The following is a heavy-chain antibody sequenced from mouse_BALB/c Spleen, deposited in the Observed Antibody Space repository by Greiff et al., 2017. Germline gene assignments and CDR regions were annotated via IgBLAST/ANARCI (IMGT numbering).Heavy chain of an antibody. J-gene: IGHJ4*01. D-gene: IGHD2-1*01. CDR3: ARGNGNYGYAMDY. Sequence: QVQLQQSGAELVRPGTSVKISCKASGYAFTNYWLGWVKQRPGHGLEWIGDIYPGSGNTYYNEKFKGKATLTADKSSSTAYMQLSSLTSEDSAVYFCARGNGNYGYAMDYWGQGTSVTVSS. V-gene: IGHV1-63*01. CDR2: IYPGSGNT. CDR1: GYAFTNYW.